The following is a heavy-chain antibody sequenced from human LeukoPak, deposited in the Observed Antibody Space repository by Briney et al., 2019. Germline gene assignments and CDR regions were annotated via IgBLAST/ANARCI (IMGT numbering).Heavy chain of an antibody. D-gene: IGHD4-23*01. CDR3: AKIRWYDAFDI. V-gene: IGHV3-33*06. CDR1: GFTFSNYG. J-gene: IGHJ3*02. Sequence: GGSLRLSCAASGFTFSNYGMHWVRQAPGKGLEWMTTIWYDGNNKYHADSVKGRFSISRDNSKNTLYLQMNSLRVEDTAVYYCAKIRWYDAFDIWGQGTMVTVSS. CDR2: IWYDGNNK.